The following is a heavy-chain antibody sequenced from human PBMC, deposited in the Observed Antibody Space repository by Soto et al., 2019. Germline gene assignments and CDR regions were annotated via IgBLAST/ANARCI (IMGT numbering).Heavy chain of an antibody. CDR3: ARMTGGWYFDL. D-gene: IGHD1-26*01. CDR2: IYHSGSS. CDR1: GGSISGDYS. Sequence: QLQLQESGSGLLKSSQTLSLTCAVSGGSISGDYSWSWIRQPPGKGLEWIGYIYHSGSSYYIPSLESRVTLSLDRSKNQFSLELKSVTAADTAVYYCARMTGGWYFDLLGRGTLVSVSS. J-gene: IGHJ2*01. V-gene: IGHV4-30-2*01.